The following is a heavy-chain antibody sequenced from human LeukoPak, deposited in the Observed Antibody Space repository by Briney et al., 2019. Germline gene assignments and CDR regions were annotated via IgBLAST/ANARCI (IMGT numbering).Heavy chain of an antibody. D-gene: IGHD4-17*01. CDR3: ARDYSFGDAYWYFDL. V-gene: IGHV3-74*01. Sequence: PGGSLRLSCAASGFTFTKYWMHWVRQGPGRGLVWVSRIHPDGSSATYADSVKGRFTISRDNAKNTLSLQKNSLRAEDTAVYYCARDYSFGDAYWYFDLWGRGTLVTVSS. CDR2: IHPDGSSA. J-gene: IGHJ2*01. CDR1: GFTFTKYW.